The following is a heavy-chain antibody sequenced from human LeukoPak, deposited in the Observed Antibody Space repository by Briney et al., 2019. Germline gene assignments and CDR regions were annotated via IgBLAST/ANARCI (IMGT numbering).Heavy chain of an antibody. CDR1: GGSFSGYY. CDR3: ARTRLVFSSMDV. CDR2: INHSGST. D-gene: IGHD3-3*02. Sequence: PSETLSLTCAVYGGSFSGYYWSWIRQPPGKGLEWIGEINHSGSTNYNPSLKSRVTISVDASKNHFSLKLSSVTAADTAVYYCARTRLVFSSMDVWGKGTTVTVSS. V-gene: IGHV4-34*01. J-gene: IGHJ6*04.